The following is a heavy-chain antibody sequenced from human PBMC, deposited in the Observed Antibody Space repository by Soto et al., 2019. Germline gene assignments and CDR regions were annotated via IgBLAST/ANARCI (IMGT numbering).Heavy chain of an antibody. Sequence: GGSLGLSCAASGFTFSSYAMSGVRQAPGKGLEWVSAISGSGGSTYYADSVKGRFTISRDNSKNMMYLQMSSLRAEDTAIYYCAKVNPYGSFDYWGQGSLVTVSS. D-gene: IGHD3-10*01. V-gene: IGHV3-23*01. J-gene: IGHJ4*02. CDR1: GFTFSSYA. CDR2: ISGSGGST. CDR3: AKVNPYGSFDY.